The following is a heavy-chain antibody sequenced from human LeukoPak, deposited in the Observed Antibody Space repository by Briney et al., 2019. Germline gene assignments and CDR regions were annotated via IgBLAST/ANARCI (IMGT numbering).Heavy chain of an antibody. CDR1: GFTFSDYY. Sequence: PGGSLRLSCAASGFTFSDYYMSWIRQAPGKGLEWVSRITSDASSRSHADSVEGRFTISRDNAKSTLYLQMNSLRVDDTAVYYCARGGSTVLESWGQGSQVAVSS. V-gene: IGHV3-74*01. CDR2: ITSDASSR. CDR3: ARGGSTVLES. D-gene: IGHD4-17*01. J-gene: IGHJ5*02.